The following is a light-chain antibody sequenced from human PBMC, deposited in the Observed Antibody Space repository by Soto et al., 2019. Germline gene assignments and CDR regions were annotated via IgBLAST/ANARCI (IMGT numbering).Light chain of an antibody. CDR1: QSISSY. CDR2: AAS. V-gene: IGKV1-39*01. J-gene: IGKJ5*01. Sequence: IQMTHSPSSLSASVGDRVTITCXASQSISSYLNWYQQKPGKAPKLLIYAASSLQSGVPSRFSGSGSGTDFTLTISSLQPEDFATYYCQQSYSTPITFGQGTRLDIK. CDR3: QQSYSTPIT.